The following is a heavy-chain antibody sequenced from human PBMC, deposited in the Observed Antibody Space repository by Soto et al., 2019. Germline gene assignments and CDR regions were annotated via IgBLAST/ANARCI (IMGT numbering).Heavy chain of an antibody. V-gene: IGHV3-30*03. D-gene: IGHD3-22*01. Sequence: QVQLVESGGGVVQPGRSLRLSCAASRFTFSSYGMHWVRQAPGKGLEWVAVISYDGSNKYYADSVKGRFTISRDNSKNTLYLQMNSLRAEDTAVYYCVLSYYDSSGYEKWGQGTLVTVSS. CDR1: RFTFSSYG. J-gene: IGHJ4*02. CDR2: ISYDGSNK. CDR3: VLSYYDSSGYEK.